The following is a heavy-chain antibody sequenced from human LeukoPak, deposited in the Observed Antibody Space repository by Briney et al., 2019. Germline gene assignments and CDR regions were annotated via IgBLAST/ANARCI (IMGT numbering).Heavy chain of an antibody. Sequence: PSETLSLTCSVSGGSISSYYWSWIRQPPGKGLEWIGYIYSSGSTNYDPSLKSRVTISVDTSKNQFSLKLSSVTAADTAVYYCARDQGGNPSYYFDYWGQGTLVTVSS. CDR2: IYSSGST. J-gene: IGHJ4*02. V-gene: IGHV4-59*13. CDR1: GGSISSYY. D-gene: IGHD4-23*01. CDR3: ARDQGGNPSYYFDY.